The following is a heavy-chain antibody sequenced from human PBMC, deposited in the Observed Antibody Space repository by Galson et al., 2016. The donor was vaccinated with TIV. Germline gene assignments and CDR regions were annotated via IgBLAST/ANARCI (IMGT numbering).Heavy chain of an antibody. D-gene: IGHD5-18*01. CDR3: AKEGYSYRLS. Sequence: ETLSLTCTVSGGSVTSSHWSWIRQPAGKGLEWIGRVYPIGNTNYSPSLKSRVTMSLDTSKNQFSLNLMSVTAADTAVYYCAKEGYSYRLSWGQGILVTVSS. CDR2: VYPIGNT. CDR1: GGSVTSSH. J-gene: IGHJ4*02. V-gene: IGHV4-4*07.